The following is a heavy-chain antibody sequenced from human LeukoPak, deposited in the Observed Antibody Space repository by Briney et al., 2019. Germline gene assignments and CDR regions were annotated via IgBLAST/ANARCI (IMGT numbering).Heavy chain of an antibody. CDR2: ISGSGGST. J-gene: IGHJ3*02. CDR3: AKELTMVRGVALQDAFDI. CDR1: GFTFSSYA. V-gene: IGHV3-23*01. Sequence: GGSLRLSCAASGFTFSSYAMSWVRQASGKGLEWVSAISGSGGSTYYADSVKGRFTISRDNSKNTLYLQMNSLRAEDTAVYYCAKELTMVRGVALQDAFDIWGQGTMVTVSS. D-gene: IGHD3-10*01.